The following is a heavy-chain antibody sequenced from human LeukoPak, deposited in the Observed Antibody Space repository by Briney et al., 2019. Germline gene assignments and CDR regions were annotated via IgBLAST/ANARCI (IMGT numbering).Heavy chain of an antibody. CDR3: ARSDGYGLVGI. V-gene: IGHV4-59*12. CDR2: IYSSGST. J-gene: IGHJ3*02. CDR1: GGSISSYY. Sequence: SETLSLTCTVSGGSISSYYWSWIRQPPGKTLEWIGSIYSSGSTYYNPSLKSRVIIMIDTPKNHFSLTLSSVTAADTAVYYCARSDGYGLVGIWGQGTMVTVSS. D-gene: IGHD5-18*01.